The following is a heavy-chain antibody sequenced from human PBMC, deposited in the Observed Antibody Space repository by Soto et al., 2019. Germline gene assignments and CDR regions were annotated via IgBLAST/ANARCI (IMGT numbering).Heavy chain of an antibody. D-gene: IGHD2-21*02. CDR1: GGSISSGGYY. CDR2: IYYSGST. CDR3: ARVCSGDCHYGMDV. Sequence: QVQLQESGPGLVKTSQTLSLTCTVSGGSISSGGYYWSWIRQHPGKGLEWIGYIYYSGSTYYNPSLKSRVTTSVDTYKNQFSLKLSSVTAADTAVYYCARVCSGDCHYGMDVWGQGTTVTVSS. J-gene: IGHJ6*02. V-gene: IGHV4-31*03.